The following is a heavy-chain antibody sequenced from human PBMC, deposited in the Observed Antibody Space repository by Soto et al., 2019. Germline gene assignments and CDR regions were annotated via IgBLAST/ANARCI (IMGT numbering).Heavy chain of an antibody. V-gene: IGHV1-69*12. J-gene: IGHJ5*02. D-gene: IGHD3-3*01. CDR2: IIPIFGTA. Sequence: QVQLVQSGAEVKKPGSSVNVSFKASGGTFSSYAISWVRQAPGQGLEWMGGIIPIFGTANYAQKFQGRVTITADESTSTAYMELSSLRSEDTAVYYCATNVLRFLEWLSWGQGTLVTVSS. CDR1: GGTFSSYA. CDR3: ATNVLRFLEWLS.